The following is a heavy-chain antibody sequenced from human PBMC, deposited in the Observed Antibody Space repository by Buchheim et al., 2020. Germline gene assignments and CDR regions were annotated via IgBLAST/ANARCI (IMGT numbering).Heavy chain of an antibody. CDR3: ARALKRGFGEFLNWFDP. J-gene: IGHJ5*02. D-gene: IGHD3-10*01. V-gene: IGHV4-30-2*01. CDR1: GGSISSGGYS. CDR2: IYHSGST. Sequence: QVQLQESGPGLVKPSQTLSLTCAVSGGSISSGGYSWSWIRQPPGKGLEWIGYIYHSGSTYYNPSLKSRVTISVDRSKNQFSLKLSSVTAADTAVYYCARALKRGFGEFLNWFDPWGQGTL.